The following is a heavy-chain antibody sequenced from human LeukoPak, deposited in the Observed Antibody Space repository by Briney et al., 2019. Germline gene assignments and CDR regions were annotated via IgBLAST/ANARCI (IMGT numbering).Heavy chain of an antibody. J-gene: IGHJ4*02. Sequence: SETLSLTCAVYGGSFSGYYWSWIRQPPGKGLEWIGEINHSGSTNYNPSLKSRVTISVDTSKNQFTLKLSSVTAADTAVYYCARGRYSSSWYSQYFDYWGQGTLVTVSS. CDR3: ARGRYSSSWYSQYFDY. CDR1: GGSFSGYY. CDR2: INHSGST. D-gene: IGHD6-13*01. V-gene: IGHV4-34*01.